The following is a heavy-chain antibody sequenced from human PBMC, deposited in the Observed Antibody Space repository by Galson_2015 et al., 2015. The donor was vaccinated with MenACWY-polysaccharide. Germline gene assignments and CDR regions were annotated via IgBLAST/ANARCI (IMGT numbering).Heavy chain of an antibody. CDR2: MSFSGSS. CDR1: GGSISSGSYY. Sequence: SETLSLTCTVSGGSISSGSYYWSWIRQSAGKGLEWIGCMSFSGSSNYKPSLKSRVTISIDTSKNQFSLSLSSVTAADTAVYYCARGNYDILTGNYAFDYWGQGTLVTVSS. V-gene: IGHV4-61*10. CDR3: ARGNYDILTGNYAFDY. D-gene: IGHD3-9*01. J-gene: IGHJ4*02.